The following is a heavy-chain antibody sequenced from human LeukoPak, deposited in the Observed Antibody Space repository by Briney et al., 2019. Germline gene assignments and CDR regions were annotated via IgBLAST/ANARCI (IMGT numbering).Heavy chain of an antibody. CDR1: GFTLSSYS. D-gene: IGHD6-19*01. Sequence: PGGSLRLSCAASGFTLSSYSMNWVRQAPGKGLEWVSSISSSSSYIYYADSAKGRFTISRDNAKNSLYLQMNSLRAEDTAVYYCAFNSGYSSAWSPDYWGQGTLVTVSS. V-gene: IGHV3-21*01. CDR2: ISSSSSYI. J-gene: IGHJ4*02. CDR3: AFNSGYSSAWSPDY.